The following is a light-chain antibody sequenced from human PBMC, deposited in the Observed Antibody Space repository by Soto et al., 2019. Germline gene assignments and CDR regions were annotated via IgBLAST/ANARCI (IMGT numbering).Light chain of an antibody. CDR3: QQYTNWPPWT. V-gene: IGKV3-15*01. CDR1: QSLSTN. Sequence: EIVMTQSPATLSVSPGERATLSCRASQSLSTNLAWYQQKPGQSPRLLIYGASTRATGVPARFSGSGSGTEFTLTISSLQSEDFAVYYCQQYTNWPPWTFGPGTKVVIK. CDR2: GAS. J-gene: IGKJ1*01.